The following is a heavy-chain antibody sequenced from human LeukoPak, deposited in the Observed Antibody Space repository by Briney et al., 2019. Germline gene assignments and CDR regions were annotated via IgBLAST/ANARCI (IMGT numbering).Heavy chain of an antibody. CDR3: AKYGNSGWVIDN. Sequence: PSETLSLTCAVSGGSISGYYWSWIRQPPGKGLEYIGYIYYTGGTNYNPSLKSRVTISVDTSKNQFSLKLSSVTAADTAVYFCAKYGNSGWVIDNWGQGTLVTVSS. J-gene: IGHJ4*02. V-gene: IGHV4-59*08. CDR1: GGSISGYY. CDR2: IYYTGGT. D-gene: IGHD6-19*01.